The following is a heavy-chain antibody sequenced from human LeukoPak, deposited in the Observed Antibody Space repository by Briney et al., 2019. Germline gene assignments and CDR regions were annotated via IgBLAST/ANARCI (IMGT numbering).Heavy chain of an antibody. CDR3: AKAPATGEGYYFYYMDV. V-gene: IGHV3-23*01. J-gene: IGHJ6*03. Sequence: GGSLRLSCAASGFASGFTFSDYAVSWVRQAPGKGPEWVASVNGRGATTYYADSVRGRFTISRDNSKNTVYLQMISLGADDMAVYFCAKAPATGEGYYFYYMDVWGKGTTVTVSS. D-gene: IGHD7-27*01. CDR1: GFTFSDYA. CDR2: VNGRGATT.